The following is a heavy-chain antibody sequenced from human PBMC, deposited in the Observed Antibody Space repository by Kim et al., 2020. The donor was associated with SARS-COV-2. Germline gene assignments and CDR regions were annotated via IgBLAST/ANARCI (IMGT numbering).Heavy chain of an antibody. J-gene: IGHJ3*02. CDR1: GGSISSSSYY. D-gene: IGHD2-15*01. CDR2: IYYSGST. V-gene: IGHV4-39*07. Sequence: SETLSLTCTVSGGSISSSSYYWGWIRQPPGKGLEWIGSIYYSGSTYYNPSLKSRVTISVDTSKNQFSLKLSSVTAADTAVYYCARIGIVVVVAATHDAFDIWGQGTMVTVSS. CDR3: ARIGIVVVVAATHDAFDI.